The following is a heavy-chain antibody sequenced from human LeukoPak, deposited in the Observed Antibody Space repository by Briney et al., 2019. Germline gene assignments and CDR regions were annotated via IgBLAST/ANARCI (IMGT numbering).Heavy chain of an antibody. CDR3: AKGGVDY. J-gene: IGHJ4*02. CDR2: ISRSGDST. CDR1: GFSFSSYD. V-gene: IGHV3-23*01. D-gene: IGHD4-17*01. Sequence: GGSLRLSCAASGFSFSSYDMSWIRQAPGKGLEWVSAISRSGDSTYYTDSVKGRFTISRDNSRNTLSLQMNNLRAEDTAVYYCAKGGVDYWGQGTLVTVSS.